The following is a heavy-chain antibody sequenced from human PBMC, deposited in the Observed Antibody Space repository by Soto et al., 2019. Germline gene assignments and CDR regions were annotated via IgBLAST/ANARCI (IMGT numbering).Heavy chain of an antibody. V-gene: IGHV1-69*13. Sequence: ASVKVSCKASGGTFNNYAISWVRQAPGQGLEWMGGIIPIFGTANYAQRFQGRVAITADESTSTAYMELRSLRSEDTAVYYCARGVHYDTSGYYYFYWGQGTLVTVSS. D-gene: IGHD3-22*01. CDR2: IIPIFGTA. J-gene: IGHJ4*02. CDR3: ARGVHYDTSGYYYFY. CDR1: GGTFNNYA.